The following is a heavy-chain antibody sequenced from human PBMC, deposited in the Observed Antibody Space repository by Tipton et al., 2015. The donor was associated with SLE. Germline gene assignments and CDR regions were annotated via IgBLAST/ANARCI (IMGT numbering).Heavy chain of an antibody. V-gene: IGHV4-59*01. CDR2: IYYSGST. CDR3: ARPLYYYYYMDV. J-gene: IGHJ6*03. CDR1: DDSISSYY. Sequence: TLSLTCTVSDDSISSYYWSWIRQPPGKGLEWIGYIYYSGSTNYNPSLKSRVTISVDTSKNQFSLKLTSVTAADTAVYHCARPLYYYYYMDVWGKGTTVTVSS.